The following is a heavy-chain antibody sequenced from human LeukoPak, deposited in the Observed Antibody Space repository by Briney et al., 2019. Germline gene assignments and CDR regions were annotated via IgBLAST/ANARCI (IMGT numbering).Heavy chain of an antibody. D-gene: IGHD1-14*01. CDR1: GFTVITND. CDR2: LYSDGDT. J-gene: IGHJ4*02. Sequence: GGSLRLSCAASGFTVITNDMTWVRQAPGKGLEWVSVLYSDGDTKYADSVQGRFTISRDNSKNTLYLEMNSLSPDDTAVYYCTRGVEPLAANTLAYWGQGTLVTVSS. V-gene: IGHV3-53*01. CDR3: TRGVEPLAANTLAY.